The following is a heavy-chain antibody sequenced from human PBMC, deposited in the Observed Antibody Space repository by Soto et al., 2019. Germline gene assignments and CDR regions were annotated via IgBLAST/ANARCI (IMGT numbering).Heavy chain of an antibody. CDR2: ISAYNGNT. V-gene: IGHV1-18*01. J-gene: IGHJ4*02. Sequence: GASVKVSCKASGYTFTNHAIHWVRQAPGQGLEWMGWISAYNGNTNYAQKLQGRVTMTTDTSTSTAYMELRSLRSDDTAVYYCARESRLTYGRGDDYWGQGTLVTVSS. D-gene: IGHD4-17*01. CDR3: ARESRLTYGRGDDY. CDR1: GYTFTNHA.